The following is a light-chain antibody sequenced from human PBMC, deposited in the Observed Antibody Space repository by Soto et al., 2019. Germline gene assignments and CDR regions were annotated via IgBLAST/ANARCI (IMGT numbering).Light chain of an antibody. J-gene: IGLJ3*02. V-gene: IGLV2-14*01. CDR2: EIT. CDR3: SSYTTRSTLE. Sequence: QSALTQPASVSGSPGQSITISCTGTSSDVGAYKYVSWYQQHPGKAPKLLIYEITYRPSGVSNRFSGSKSGNTASLTISGLQAEDEADYYCSSYTTRSTLEFGGGTKVTVL. CDR1: SSDVGAYKY.